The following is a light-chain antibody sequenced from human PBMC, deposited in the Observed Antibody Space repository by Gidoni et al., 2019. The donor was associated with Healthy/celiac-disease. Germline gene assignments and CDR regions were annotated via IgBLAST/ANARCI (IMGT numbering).Light chain of an antibody. Sequence: AIRITQSPSSLSASTGDRVTISCRPSQGISSYLAWYQQKPGKAPKLLIYAASTLQSGVPSRFSGRGSGTDFTLTISCLQSEDFANYYCQQYYSYPQTFXXXTKVEIK. CDR1: QGISSY. CDR3: QQYYSYPQT. V-gene: IGKV1-8*01. J-gene: IGKJ1*01. CDR2: AAS.